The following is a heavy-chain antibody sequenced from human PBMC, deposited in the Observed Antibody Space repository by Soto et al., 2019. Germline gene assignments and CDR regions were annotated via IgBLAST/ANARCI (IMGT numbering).Heavy chain of an antibody. V-gene: IGHV4-39*01. CDR1: GGSISSSSYY. Sequence: XXTLSLACTVSGGSISSSSYYWGFIRQPPGKGLEWIGSIYYSGSTYYNPSLKSRVTISVDTSKNQFSLKLSSVKAADTAVYYCARARGSYYVGWFDPWGQGTLVTVSS. J-gene: IGHJ5*02. D-gene: IGHD1-26*01. CDR3: ARARGSYYVGWFDP. CDR2: IYYSGST.